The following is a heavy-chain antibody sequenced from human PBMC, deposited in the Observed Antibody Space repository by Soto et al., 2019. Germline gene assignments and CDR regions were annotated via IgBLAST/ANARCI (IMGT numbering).Heavy chain of an antibody. V-gene: IGHV1-69*01. CDR3: ARDRDDYGSGNYYNRIDF. CDR2: IIPIFGTP. CDR1: GGIFSTYA. Sequence: QVQLVQSGAEVKKPGSSVKVSCKASGGIFSTYAISWLRQAPGQGLEWMGGIIPIFGTPNYEQKFQGRVTITADDSTSTAYMDLSRLRSEDTAVYYCARDRDDYGSGNYYNRIDFWGQGALVTVSS. J-gene: IGHJ4*02. D-gene: IGHD3-10*01.